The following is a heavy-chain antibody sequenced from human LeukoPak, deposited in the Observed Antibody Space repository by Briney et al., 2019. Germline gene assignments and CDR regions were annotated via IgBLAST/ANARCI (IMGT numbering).Heavy chain of an antibody. D-gene: IGHD6-13*01. CDR2: LSSSYI. Sequence: GGSLRLSCGASGFTFTSHGMHWVRQAPGKGLEWVSSLSSSYIDYADSVKGRFTISRDNAKNSLYLQMNSLRAEDTAVYYCARAGRAYSSSWYWFDPWGQGTLVTVSS. CDR3: ARAGRAYSSSWYWFDP. CDR1: GFTFTSHG. V-gene: IGHV3-21*01. J-gene: IGHJ5*02.